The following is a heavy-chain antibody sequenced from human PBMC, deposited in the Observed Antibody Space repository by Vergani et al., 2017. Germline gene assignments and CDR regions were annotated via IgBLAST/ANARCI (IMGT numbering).Heavy chain of an antibody. J-gene: IGHJ3*02. Sequence: QVQLQESGPGLVKPSQTLSLTCTVSGGSISSGDYYWSWIRHPPGKGLEWIGYIYYSGSTYYNPSLKSRVTISVNTSKNKVSLKLRSVTAAHTAVYYCACDRLDYDFWSGYYTDACEIWGQGTMVTVSS. CDR2: IYYSGST. CDR1: GGSISSGDYY. V-gene: IGHV4-30-4*08. D-gene: IGHD3-3*01. CDR3: ACDRLDYDFWSGYYTDACEI.